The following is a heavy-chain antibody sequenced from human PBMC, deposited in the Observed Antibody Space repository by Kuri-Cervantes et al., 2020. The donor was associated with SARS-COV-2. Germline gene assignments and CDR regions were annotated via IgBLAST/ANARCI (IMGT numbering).Heavy chain of an antibody. V-gene: IGHV4-39*07. CDR1: GGSISSSSYY. CDR2: IYYSGST. Sequence: SETLSLTCTVSGGSISSSSYYWGWIRQPPGKGLEWIGSIYYSGSTNYNPSLKSRVTISVDTSKNQFSLKLSSVTAADTAVYYCARRRGGQLDPWGQGTLVTVSS. J-gene: IGHJ5*02. CDR3: ARRRGGQLDP. D-gene: IGHD2-2*01.